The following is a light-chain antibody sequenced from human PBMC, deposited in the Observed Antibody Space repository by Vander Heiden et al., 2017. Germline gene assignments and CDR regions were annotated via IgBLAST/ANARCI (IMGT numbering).Light chain of an antibody. CDR2: NYN. J-gene: IGLJ3*02. Sequence: QSLLTQPPSVSGTTGQRVSISCSGDSSNIGSNTVNWFVQFPGAAPKVLIYNYNQRPSGVSDRFSGSKSGISASLAISGLQSDDEADYYCAAWDDGLNGWVFGGGTRLTVL. CDR1: SSNIGSNT. V-gene: IGLV1-44*01. CDR3: AAWDDGLNGWV.